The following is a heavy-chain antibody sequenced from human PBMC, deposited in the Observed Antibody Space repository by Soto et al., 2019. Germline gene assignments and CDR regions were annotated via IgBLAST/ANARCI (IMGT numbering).Heavy chain of an antibody. CDR2: IYYSGST. V-gene: IGHV4-59*01. CDR1: GGSISSYY. CDR3: ARIRFLEWFWFDP. D-gene: IGHD3-3*01. Sequence: SETLSLTCTVSGGSISSYYWSWIRQPPGKGLEWIGYIYYSGSTNYNPSLKSRVTISVDTSKNQFSLKLSSVTAADTAVYYCARIRFLEWFWFDPWGQGTLVTVSS. J-gene: IGHJ5*02.